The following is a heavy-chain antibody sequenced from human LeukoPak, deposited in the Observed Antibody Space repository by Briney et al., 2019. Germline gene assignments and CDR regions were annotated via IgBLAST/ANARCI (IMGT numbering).Heavy chain of an antibody. V-gene: IGHV3-15*01. CDR3: TTNPRATSPRNYYYYGMDV. CDR2: IKSKTDGGTT. D-gene: IGHD1-26*01. CDR1: GFTFSNAW. Sequence: GGSLRLYCAASGFTFSNAWMSWVRQAPGKGLEWVGRIKSKTDGGTTDYAAPVKGRFTISRDDSKNTLYLQMNSLKTEDTAVYYCTTNPRATSPRNYYYYGMDVWGQGTTVTVSS. J-gene: IGHJ6*02.